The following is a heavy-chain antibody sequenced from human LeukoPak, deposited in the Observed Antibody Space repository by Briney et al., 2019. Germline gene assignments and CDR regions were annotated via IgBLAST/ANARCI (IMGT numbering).Heavy chain of an antibody. V-gene: IGHV4-30-4*07. J-gene: IGHJ4*02. D-gene: IGHD2-15*01. CDR2: IYYSGST. Sequence: SETLSLTCAVSGGSISSGGYSWSWIRQPPGKGLEWIGYIYYSGSTYYNPSLKSRVTISVDTSKNQFSLKLSSVTAADTAVYYCAREDRYCSGGTCYSWGQGTLVTVS. CDR1: GGSISSGGYS. CDR3: AREDRYCSGGTCYS.